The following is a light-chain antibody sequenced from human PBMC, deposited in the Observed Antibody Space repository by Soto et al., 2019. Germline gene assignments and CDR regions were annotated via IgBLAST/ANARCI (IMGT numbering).Light chain of an antibody. V-gene: IGLV2-23*02. CDR1: SSDVGHYNL. CDR3: CSYAGSSAFML. J-gene: IGLJ2*01. CDR2: EVS. Sequence: QSVLTQPASVSGSPGQSITISCTGTSSDVGHYNLVSWYQHHPGKAPKLMIYEVSKRPSGVSNRFSGSKSGNTASLTISGLQAEDEADYYCCSYAGSSAFMLFGGGTQLTVL.